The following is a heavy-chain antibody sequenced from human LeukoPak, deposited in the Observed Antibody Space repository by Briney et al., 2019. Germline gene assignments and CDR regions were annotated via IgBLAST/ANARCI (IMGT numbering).Heavy chain of an antibody. Sequence: PGGSLRLSCAASGFTLSSYEMNWVRQAPGKGLEWVSYISSSSSTIYYADSVKGRFTISRDNAKNSLYLQMNSLRAEDTAVYYCARGLSGSYTYYFDYWGQGTLVAVSS. V-gene: IGHV3-48*03. CDR1: GFTLSSYE. CDR3: ARGLSGSYTYYFDY. D-gene: IGHD1-26*01. J-gene: IGHJ4*02. CDR2: ISSSSSTI.